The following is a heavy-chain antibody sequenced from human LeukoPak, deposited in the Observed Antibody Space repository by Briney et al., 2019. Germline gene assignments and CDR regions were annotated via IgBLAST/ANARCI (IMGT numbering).Heavy chain of an antibody. D-gene: IGHD3-22*01. Sequence: SQTLSLTCAISGDSVSSNSAAWNWIRQSPSRGLGWLGRTYYRSKWYNDYAVSVKSRITINPDTSKNQFSLQLNSVTPEDTAVYYCAKDQDIQSYYYDSSGFPLDYWGQGTLVTVSS. CDR1: GDSVSSNSAA. V-gene: IGHV6-1*01. CDR2: TYYRSKWYN. J-gene: IGHJ4*02. CDR3: AKDQDIQSYYYDSSGFPLDY.